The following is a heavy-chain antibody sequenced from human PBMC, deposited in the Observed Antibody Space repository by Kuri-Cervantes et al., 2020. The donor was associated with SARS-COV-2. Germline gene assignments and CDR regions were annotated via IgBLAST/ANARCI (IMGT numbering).Heavy chain of an antibody. CDR1: GGSFSGYY. CDR2: INHSGST. Sequence: SETLSLTCAVYGGSFSGYYWSWIRQPPGKGLEWIGEINHSGSTNYNPSLKSRVTISVDTSKNQFSLKLSSVTAADTAVYYCARVVPAQGGSGAFDIWGQGKMV. CDR3: ARVVPAQGGSGAFDI. V-gene: IGHV4-34*01. D-gene: IGHD2-2*01. J-gene: IGHJ3*02.